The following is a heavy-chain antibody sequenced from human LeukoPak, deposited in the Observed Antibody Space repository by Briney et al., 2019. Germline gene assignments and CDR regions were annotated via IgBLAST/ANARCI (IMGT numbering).Heavy chain of an antibody. CDR2: LRKVGTT. CDR1: GFTFSSRY. V-gene: IGHV3-53*01. J-gene: IGHJ4*02. Sequence: GGSLRLSCATSGFTFSSRYMSWVRQAPGKGLEWVAVLRKVGTTFYTGSVKGRFTISRDTSKNTLNLQMNSLRAEDTAVYYCAREGEKGDGYNHGLDYWGQGTLVTVSS. CDR3: AREGEKGDGYNHGLDY. D-gene: IGHD5-24*01.